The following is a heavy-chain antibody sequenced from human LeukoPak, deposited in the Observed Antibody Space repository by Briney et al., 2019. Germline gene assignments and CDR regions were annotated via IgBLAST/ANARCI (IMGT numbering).Heavy chain of an antibody. CDR3: ARGSGSGSYYNGFDY. CDR1: GGSISSYY. D-gene: IGHD3-10*01. V-gene: IGHV4-4*07. Sequence: SETLSLTCTVSGGSISSYYWSWIRHPAGKGLEWIGRIYTSGSTNYNPSLKSRVTMSVDTSKNQLSLKLSSVTAADTAVYYCARGSGSGSYYNGFDYWGQGTLVTVSS. CDR2: IYTSGST. J-gene: IGHJ4*02.